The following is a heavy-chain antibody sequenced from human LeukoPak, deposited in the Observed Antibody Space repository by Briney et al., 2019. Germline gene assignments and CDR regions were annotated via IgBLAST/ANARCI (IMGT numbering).Heavy chain of an antibody. CDR1: GGSISSYY. Sequence: SETLSLTCTVSGGSISSYYWSWIRQPAGKGLEWIGRIYTSGSTNYNPSLKSRVTMSVDTSKNQFSLKLSSVTAADTAVYYCARDCSSTSCFYAFDIWGQGTMVTVSS. V-gene: IGHV4-4*07. CDR2: IYTSGST. D-gene: IGHD2-2*01. CDR3: ARDCSSTSCFYAFDI. J-gene: IGHJ3*02.